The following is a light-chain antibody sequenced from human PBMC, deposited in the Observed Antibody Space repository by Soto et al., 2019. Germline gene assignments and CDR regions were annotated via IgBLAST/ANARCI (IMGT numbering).Light chain of an antibody. CDR1: QSVSRNY. J-gene: IGKJ1*01. V-gene: IGKV3-20*01. Sequence: EIVLTQSPDTLSLSPGERATLSCRASQSVSRNYLAWYQQKPGQAPRLLIYLASSRAPGIPDRFSGSGSGTDFPLTISRLEPEDFAVYYCQQYASSRTFGQGTTVEI. CDR3: QQYASSRT. CDR2: LAS.